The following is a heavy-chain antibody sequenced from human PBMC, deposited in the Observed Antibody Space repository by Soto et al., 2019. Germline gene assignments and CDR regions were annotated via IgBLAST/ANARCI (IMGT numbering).Heavy chain of an antibody. Sequence: QVQLQESGPGLVKPSQTLSLTCTVSGGSISSGGYYWSWIRQHPGKGLEWLGYIYYSGSTYYNPSLKSRVTISVDTSKNQFSLKLSSVTAADTAVYYCARQVLPAAMGGWFDPWGQGTLVTVSS. CDR3: ARQVLPAAMGGWFDP. CDR1: GGSISSGGYY. D-gene: IGHD2-2*01. V-gene: IGHV4-31*03. J-gene: IGHJ5*02. CDR2: IYYSGST.